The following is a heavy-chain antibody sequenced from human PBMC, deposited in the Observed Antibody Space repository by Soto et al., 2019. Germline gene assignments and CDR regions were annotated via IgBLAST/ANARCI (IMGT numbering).Heavy chain of an antibody. CDR3: VRIRLRKIWVDFLYYYSGRDV. V-gene: IGHV3-30-3*01. CDR2: ISYDGNKK. D-gene: IGHD3-16*01. CDR1: GFTFSSYA. Sequence: QVQLVESGGGVVQPGRSLRLSCAASGFTFSSYAMHWVRQAPGKGLEWVAVISYDGNKKYYADSVKGRFTISRDNSKNTLYLQMNRWRGEDTAVYYCVRIRLRKIWVDFLYYYSGRDVWGQGTTFTVS. J-gene: IGHJ6*02.